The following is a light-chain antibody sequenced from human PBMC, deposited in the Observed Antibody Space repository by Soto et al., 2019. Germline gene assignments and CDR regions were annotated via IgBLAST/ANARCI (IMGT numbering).Light chain of an antibody. CDR1: QSISNW. J-gene: IGKJ1*01. CDR2: KAS. CDR3: HQRQSWPRT. Sequence: DIQMTQSPSTLSASVGDRVTITCRASQSISNWLAWYQQKPGKAPKLLIYKASSLESGVPLRFSGSGSGTEFTLTISDVQPEDFAVYYCHQRQSWPRTFGQGTKVDIK. V-gene: IGKV1-5*03.